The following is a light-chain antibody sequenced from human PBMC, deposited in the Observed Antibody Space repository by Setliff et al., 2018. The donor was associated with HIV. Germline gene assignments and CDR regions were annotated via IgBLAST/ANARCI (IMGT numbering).Light chain of an antibody. J-gene: IGLJ1*01. CDR3: SSYTSSSTFYV. CDR1: SSDVGGYNY. V-gene: IGLV2-14*01. Sequence: QSALTQPASVSGSPGQSITISCTGTSSDVGGYNYVSWYQQHPGKAPKLMIYDVSKRPSGVSNRFSGSKSGNTASLTISGLQAEDEADYYRSSYTSSSTFYVFGTGTKVTVL. CDR2: DVS.